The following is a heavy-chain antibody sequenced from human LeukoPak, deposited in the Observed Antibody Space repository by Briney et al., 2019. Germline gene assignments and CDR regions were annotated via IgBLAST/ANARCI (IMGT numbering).Heavy chain of an antibody. CDR3: ARIRDGYNSYFFYGMDV. V-gene: IGHV1-69*13. CDR2: IIPIFGTA. D-gene: IGHD5-24*01. J-gene: IGHJ6*02. CDR1: GGTFSSYA. Sequence: SVKVSCKASGGTFSSYAISWVRQAPGQGLEWMGGIIPIFGTANYAQKFQGRVTITADESTSTAYMELSSLRSEDTAVYYCARIRDGYNSYFFYGMDVWGQGTTVTVSS.